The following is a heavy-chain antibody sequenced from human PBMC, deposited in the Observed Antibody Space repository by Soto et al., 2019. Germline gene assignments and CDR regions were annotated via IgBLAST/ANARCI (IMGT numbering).Heavy chain of an antibody. J-gene: IGHJ4*02. Sequence: PSETLSLTCTVSGGSINSSNYFWGWIRQPPGKGLEWIGSIYYSGTTYYNPSLKSRVTISGDTSKNQFSLKLSSVTAADTAVYYCARLKGSYWWLDYWGQGTLVTVSS. CDR2: IYYSGTT. D-gene: IGHD3-10*01. V-gene: IGHV4-39*01. CDR3: ARLKGSYWWLDY. CDR1: GGSINSSNYF.